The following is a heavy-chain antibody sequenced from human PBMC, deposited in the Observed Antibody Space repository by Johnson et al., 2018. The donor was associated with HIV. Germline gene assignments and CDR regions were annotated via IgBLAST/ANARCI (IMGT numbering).Heavy chain of an antibody. J-gene: IGHJ3*02. V-gene: IGHV3-13*01. CDR1: GFTFSSYD. CDR3: VRGGATSYDAFDI. Sequence: VQLVESGGGLVQPGGSLRLSCAASGFTFSSYDMHWVRQATGKGLEWVSAIGTAGDTYYPGSVKGRFTISRENAKHSLYLQMNSLRVGDTAVYYCVRGGATSYDAFDIWGQGTMVTVSS. CDR2: IGTAGDT. D-gene: IGHD1-26*01.